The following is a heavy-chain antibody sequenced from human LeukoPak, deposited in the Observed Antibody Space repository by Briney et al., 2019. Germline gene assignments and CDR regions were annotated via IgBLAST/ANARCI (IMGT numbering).Heavy chain of an antibody. D-gene: IGHD2-8*01. Sequence: GGSLRLSCAASGFTFSSYSMNWVRQAPGKGLEWVSSISSSSSYIYYADSVKGRFTISRDNAKNSLYLQMNSLRAEDTAAYYCARALTYCTNGVCYPAGAFDIWGQGTMVTVSS. CDR3: ARALTYCTNGVCYPAGAFDI. V-gene: IGHV3-21*01. CDR2: ISSSSSYI. J-gene: IGHJ3*02. CDR1: GFTFSSYS.